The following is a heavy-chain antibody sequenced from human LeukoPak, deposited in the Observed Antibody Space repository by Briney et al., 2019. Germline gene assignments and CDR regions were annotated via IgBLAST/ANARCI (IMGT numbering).Heavy chain of an antibody. Sequence: SETLSLTCAVYGGSFSGNYWIWIRQPPGKGLEWIGEINHSGNSNYNPSLRSRVTMSVDTSKNQISLKLRSVTAADTAVYYCARKAVGETSNFFDYWGQGTLVTVPS. CDR1: GGSFSGNY. CDR2: INHSGNS. V-gene: IGHV4-34*01. CDR3: ARKAVGETSNFFDY. D-gene: IGHD1-26*01. J-gene: IGHJ4*02.